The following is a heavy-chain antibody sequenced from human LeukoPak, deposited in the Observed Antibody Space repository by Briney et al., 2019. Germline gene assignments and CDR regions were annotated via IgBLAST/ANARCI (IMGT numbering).Heavy chain of an antibody. D-gene: IGHD2-2*01. CDR2: IIPIFGTA. V-gene: IGHV1-69*05. CDR1: GGTFSSYA. Sequence: SEKVSCKASGGTFSSYAISWVRQAPGQGLEWMGGIIPIFGTANYAQKFQGRVTITTDESTSTAYMELSSLRSEDTAVYYCARSLEGCSSTSRSDSPYYYYYYYMDVWGKGTTVTVSS. J-gene: IGHJ6*03. CDR3: ARSLEGCSSTSRSDSPYYYYYYYMDV.